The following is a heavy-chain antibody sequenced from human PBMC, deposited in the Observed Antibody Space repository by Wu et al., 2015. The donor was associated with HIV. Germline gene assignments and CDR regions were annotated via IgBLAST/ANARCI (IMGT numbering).Heavy chain of an antibody. CDR3: ARGWDIVVVPAADAFDY. J-gene: IGHJ3*02. CDR1: GYTFTSYY. V-gene: IGHV1-46*03. D-gene: IGHD2-2*01. Sequence: QVQLVQSGAEVKKPGASVKVSCKASGYTFTSYYMHWVRQAPGQGLEWMGIINPSGGSTSYAQKFQGRVTMTRDTSTSTVYMELSSLRSEDTAVYYCARGWDIVVVPAADAFDYLGPRDNGHRLF. CDR2: INPSGGST.